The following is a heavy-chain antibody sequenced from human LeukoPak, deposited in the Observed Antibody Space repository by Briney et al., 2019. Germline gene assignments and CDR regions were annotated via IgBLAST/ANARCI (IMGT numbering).Heavy chain of an antibody. CDR1: GYTFTSYY. Sequence: ASVKVSCKASGYTFTSYYMHWVRQAPGQGLEWMGWINPNSGGTNYAQKFQGRVTMTRDMSTSTVYMELSSLRSEDTAVYYCARGSSQLLWFGESLDYWGQGTLVTVSS. J-gene: IGHJ4*02. D-gene: IGHD3-10*01. V-gene: IGHV1-2*02. CDR2: INPNSGGT. CDR3: ARGSSQLLWFGESLDY.